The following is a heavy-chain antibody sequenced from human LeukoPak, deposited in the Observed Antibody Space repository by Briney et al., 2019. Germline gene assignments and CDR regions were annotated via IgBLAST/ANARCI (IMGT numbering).Heavy chain of an antibody. CDR3: ATYGDSRRRDWYFDL. D-gene: IGHD4-17*01. J-gene: IGHJ2*01. Sequence: TGGSLRLSCAASGFIFSSYGMHRVRQAPGKGLEWVAVIWYDGSNKFYADSVKGRFTISRDNSKNTLYLQMNSLRAEDTAVYYCATYGDSRRRDWYFDLWGRGTLVTVSS. CDR1: GFIFSSYG. V-gene: IGHV3-33*01. CDR2: IWYDGSNK.